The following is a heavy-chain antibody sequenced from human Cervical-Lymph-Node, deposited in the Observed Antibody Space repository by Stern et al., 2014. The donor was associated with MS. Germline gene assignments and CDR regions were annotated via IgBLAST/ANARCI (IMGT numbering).Heavy chain of an antibody. CDR2: ISYDGSNF. V-gene: IGHV3-30*18. CDR3: AKDRRGGYNYLFGMDV. CDR1: GFTFRTYG. D-gene: IGHD5-18*01. Sequence: VHLVESGGGVVQPGRSLRLSCAASGFTFRTYGMHWVRQAPGMGLEWVASISYDGSNFCYADSGKGRFTISRDNSKKTLHLQMNSLRPDDTAMYFCAKDRRGGYNYLFGMDVWGQGTTVTVSS. J-gene: IGHJ6*02.